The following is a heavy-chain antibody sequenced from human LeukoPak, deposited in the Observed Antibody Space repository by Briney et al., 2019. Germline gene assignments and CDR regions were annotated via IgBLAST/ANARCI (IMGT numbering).Heavy chain of an antibody. V-gene: IGHV3-7*01. CDR3: AIERMGSSGHFDS. J-gene: IGHJ4*02. CDR2: IKQAGSEK. CDR1: GFTFSSHW. Sequence: GGSLRLSCAASGFTFSSHWMSWVRQAPGKGLEWVANIKQAGSEKYYVDSVKGRFTISRDNAKNSLYLQMNSLRAEDTAVYYCAIERMGSSGHFDSWGQGTLVTVSS. D-gene: IGHD6-19*01.